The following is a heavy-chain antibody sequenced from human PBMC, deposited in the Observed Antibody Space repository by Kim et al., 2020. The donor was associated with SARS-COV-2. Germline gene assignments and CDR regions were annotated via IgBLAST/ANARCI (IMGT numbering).Heavy chain of an antibody. J-gene: IGHJ4*02. V-gene: IGHV4-31*02. Sequence: GTTYYTPYLKSRVSISADTSKNQFSLMLRSVSAADTAVYYCARGTIVAYDDWGQGTLVSVSS. D-gene: IGHD2-15*01. CDR2: GTT. CDR3: ARGTIVAYDD.